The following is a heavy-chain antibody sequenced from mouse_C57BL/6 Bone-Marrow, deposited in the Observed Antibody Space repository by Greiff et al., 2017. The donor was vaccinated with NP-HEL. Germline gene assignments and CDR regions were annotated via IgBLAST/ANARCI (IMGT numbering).Heavy chain of an antibody. CDR1: GYAFSSSW. CDR2: IYPGDGDT. CDR3: ASPLLPFDY. Sequence: QVQLKQSGPELVKPGASVKISCKASGYAFSSSWMNWVKQRPGKGLEWIGRIYPGDGDTNYNGKFKGKATLTADKSSSTAYMQLSSLTSEDSAVYFCASPLLPFDYWGQGTTLTVSS. D-gene: IGHD1-1*01. V-gene: IGHV1-82*01. J-gene: IGHJ2*01.